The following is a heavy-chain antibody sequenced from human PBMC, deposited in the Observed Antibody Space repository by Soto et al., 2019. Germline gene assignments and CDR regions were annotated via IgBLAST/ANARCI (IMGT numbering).Heavy chain of an antibody. CDR3: ARQRGYDYVWGSYREYYFDY. D-gene: IGHD3-16*02. Sequence: GESLKISCKGSGYSFTSYWIGWVRQMPGKGLEWMGIIYPGDSDTRYSPSFQGQVTISADKSISTAYLQWSSLKASDTAMYYCARQRGYDYVWGSYREYYFDYWGQGTLVTVSS. V-gene: IGHV5-51*01. J-gene: IGHJ4*02. CDR2: IYPGDSDT. CDR1: GYSFTSYW.